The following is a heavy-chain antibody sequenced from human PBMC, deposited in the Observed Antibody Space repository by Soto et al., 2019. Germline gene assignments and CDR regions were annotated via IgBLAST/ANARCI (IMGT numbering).Heavy chain of an antibody. CDR1: GGSISSGGYY. V-gene: IGHV4-31*03. CDR3: STEKAPGRSGYSLGFDY. J-gene: IGHJ4*02. D-gene: IGHD3-22*01. CDR2: IYYSGST. Sequence: SETLSLTCTVSGGSISSGGYYWSWIRQHPGKGLEWIGYIYYSGSTYYNPSLKSRVTISVDTSKNQFSLKLSSVTAADTAVYYCSTEKAPGRSGYSLGFDYWGQGTLVTVSS.